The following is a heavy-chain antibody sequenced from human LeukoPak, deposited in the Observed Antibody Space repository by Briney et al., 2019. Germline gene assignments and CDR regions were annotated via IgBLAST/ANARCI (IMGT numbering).Heavy chain of an antibody. D-gene: IGHD6-19*01. V-gene: IGHV3-23*01. J-gene: IGHJ3*02. CDR1: GFTFSSYA. CDR3: AKGLEQWLVPAALDI. Sequence: PGGSLRLSCAASGFTFSSYAISWVRQAPGKGLEWVSAISGSGGSTYYADSVKGRFTISRDNSKITLYLQMNSLRAEDTAVYYCAKGLEQWLVPAALDIWGQGTMVTVSS. CDR2: ISGSGGST.